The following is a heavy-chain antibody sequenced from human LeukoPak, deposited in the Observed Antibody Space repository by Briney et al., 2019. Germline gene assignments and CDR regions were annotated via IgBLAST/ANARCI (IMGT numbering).Heavy chain of an antibody. J-gene: IGHJ3*02. V-gene: IGHV1-18*01. CDR1: GYTFISYG. CDR2: ISAYNGNT. Sequence: GASVKVSCKASGYTFISYGISWVRQAPGQGLEWMGWISAYNGNTNYAQKLEDRVTMTTDTSTSTAYMELRSLRSDDTAVYYCARDPGYYDSSGYYRNHAFDIWGQGTMVTVSS. CDR3: ARDPGYYDSSGYYRNHAFDI. D-gene: IGHD3-22*01.